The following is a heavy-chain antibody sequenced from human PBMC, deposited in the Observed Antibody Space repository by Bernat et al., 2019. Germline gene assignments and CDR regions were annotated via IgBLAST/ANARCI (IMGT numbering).Heavy chain of an antibody. CDR3: ATQQWLQHPYIFY. J-gene: IGHJ4*01. CDR1: GFSLSSYE. V-gene: IGHV3-48*03. D-gene: IGHD5-12*01. CDR2: MNIGGSPI. Sequence: EVQLVDSGGGLVQPGGSLRLSCAASGFSLSSYEINWVRQTPGKGLEWVSNMNIGGSPIYYAESVKGRLTISRDKAKNSFYLQMNSLRVEDTALYYCATQQWLQHPYIFYWGQGTLVTVSS.